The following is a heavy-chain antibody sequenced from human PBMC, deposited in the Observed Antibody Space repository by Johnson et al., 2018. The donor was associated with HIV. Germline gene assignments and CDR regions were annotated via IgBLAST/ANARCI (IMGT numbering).Heavy chain of an antibody. Sequence: VQLVESGGGLAQPGGSLRLSCAASGSTVSSNYMSWVRQAPGTGLEWVSVIYSGGSTYYADSVKGRFTSSRDNSKNTLYFQVNSLRAEDTAVYYCARDSHFDAFDIWGQVTMVTVSS. V-gene: IGHV3-66*01. CDR2: IYSGGST. J-gene: IGHJ3*02. CDR1: GSTVSSNY. CDR3: ARDSHFDAFDI.